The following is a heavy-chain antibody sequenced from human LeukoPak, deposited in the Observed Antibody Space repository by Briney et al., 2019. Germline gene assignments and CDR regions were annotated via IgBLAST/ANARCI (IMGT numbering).Heavy chain of an antibody. V-gene: IGHV3-33*08. CDR2: IWYAGSEK. CDR1: GFTFSNYG. Sequence: GGSLRLSCAASGFTFSNYGMHWLRQSPDKGLEWVAVIWYAGSEKYYSDSVEGRFTISRDNSKNTLYLHMHNLGAEDTSIYYCARDSGPHNAGTIDYWGQGTLVTVSS. D-gene: IGHD4-17*01. J-gene: IGHJ4*02. CDR3: ARDSGPHNAGTIDY.